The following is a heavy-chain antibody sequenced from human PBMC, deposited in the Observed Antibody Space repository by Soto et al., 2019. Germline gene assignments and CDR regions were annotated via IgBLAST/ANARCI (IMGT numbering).Heavy chain of an antibody. CDR3: AKDMLVAATRNNFDY. CDR2: ISGSGGST. Sequence: GGSLRLSCAASGFTFSSYAMSWVRPAPGKGLEWVSAISGSGGSTYYADSVKGRFTISRDNSKNTLYLQMNSLRAEDTAVYYCAKDMLVAATRNNFDYWGQGTLVTVSS. V-gene: IGHV3-23*01. CDR1: GFTFSSYA. J-gene: IGHJ4*02. D-gene: IGHD2-15*01.